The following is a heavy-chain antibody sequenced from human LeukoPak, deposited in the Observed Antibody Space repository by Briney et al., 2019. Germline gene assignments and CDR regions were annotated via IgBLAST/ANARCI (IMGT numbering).Heavy chain of an antibody. Sequence: GGSLRLSCAASGFTVSSNYMSWVRQAPGKGLEWVSVIYGGGSTYYADSGKGRFNISRDNSKNTLYLQMNSLRAEDTAVYYCARSRYYYDSSGYYYYFDYGGQGTLVTVSS. V-gene: IGHV3-53*01. J-gene: IGHJ4*02. CDR2: IYGGGST. CDR1: GFTVSSNY. D-gene: IGHD3-22*01. CDR3: ARSRYYYDSSGYYYYFDY.